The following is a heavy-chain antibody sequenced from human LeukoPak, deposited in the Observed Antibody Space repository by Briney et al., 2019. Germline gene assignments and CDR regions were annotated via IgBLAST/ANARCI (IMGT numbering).Heavy chain of an antibody. CDR3: ATDLRLRSSYYYYYGMDV. CDR1: GYTLTELS. Sequence: ASVKVSYKVSGYTLTELSMHWVRQAPGKGLEWMGGFDPEDGETIYAQKFQGRVTMTEDTSTDTAYMELSSLRSEDTAVYYCATDLRLRSSYYYYYGMDVWGKGTTVTVSS. J-gene: IGHJ6*04. CDR2: FDPEDGET. V-gene: IGHV1-24*01. D-gene: IGHD4-17*01.